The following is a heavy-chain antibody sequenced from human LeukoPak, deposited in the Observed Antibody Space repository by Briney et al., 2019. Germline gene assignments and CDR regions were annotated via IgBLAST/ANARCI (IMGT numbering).Heavy chain of an antibody. CDR3: ARDFYGGNHFDY. V-gene: IGHV3-33*01. J-gene: IGHJ4*02. D-gene: IGHD4-23*01. Sequence: GGSLRLSCAASGFTFSSYGMHWVRQAPGKGLEWVAVIWYDGSNKYYADSVKGRFTISRDNSKNTLYLQMNSLRAEDTAVYYCARDFYGGNHFDYWGQGTLVTASS. CDR1: GFTFSSYG. CDR2: IWYDGSNK.